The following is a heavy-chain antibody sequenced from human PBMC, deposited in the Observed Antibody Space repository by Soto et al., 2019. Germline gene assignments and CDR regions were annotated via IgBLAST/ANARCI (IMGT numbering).Heavy chain of an antibody. CDR1: GGSISSGDYY. Sequence: QVQLQESGPGLVKPSQTLSLTCTVSGGSISSGDYYWSWIRQPPGKGLEWIGYIYYSGSTYYNPSLNSRVTISVDTSKNEFSLKLSSVTAADTAVYYWAREVYYYDSSGYQATAYGMDVWGQGTTVTVSS. CDR2: IYYSGST. CDR3: AREVYYYDSSGYQATAYGMDV. V-gene: IGHV4-30-4*01. D-gene: IGHD3-22*01. J-gene: IGHJ6*02.